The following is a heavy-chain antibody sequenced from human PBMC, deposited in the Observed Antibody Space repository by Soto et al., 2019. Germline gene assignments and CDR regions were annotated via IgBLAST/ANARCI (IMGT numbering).Heavy chain of an antibody. CDR1: GFNFSSAW. Sequence: GGSLRLSCVSAGFNFSSAWMSWVRQAPGKGLEWVARVKSSSDGGAIHYAAPVKGRFTISRDDAGGMLYLQMNGLKNEDSAVYYCTDFARWGQGTSVTVSS. CDR2: VKSSSDGGAI. J-gene: IGHJ4*02. V-gene: IGHV3-15*01. D-gene: IGHD6-6*01. CDR3: TDFAR.